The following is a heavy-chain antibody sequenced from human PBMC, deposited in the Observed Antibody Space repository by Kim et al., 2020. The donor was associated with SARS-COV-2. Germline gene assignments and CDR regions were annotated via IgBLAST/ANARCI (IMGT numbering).Heavy chain of an antibody. CDR2: IVYNGGST. CDR1: GFTFSNYA. Sequence: GGSLRLSCAASGFTFSNYAMSWVRQAPGEGLEWVSTIVYNGGSTFYADSVKGRFTISRDNSQNTQNLQMNSLRVDDTAMYYCAKGATTSEWASGMDVWGQGATVTVAS. CDR3: AKGATTSEWASGMDV. V-gene: IGHV3-23*01. J-gene: IGHJ6*02. D-gene: IGHD1-26*01.